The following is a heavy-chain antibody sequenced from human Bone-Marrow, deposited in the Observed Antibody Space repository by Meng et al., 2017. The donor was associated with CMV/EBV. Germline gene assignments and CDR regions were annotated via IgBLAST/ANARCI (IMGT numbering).Heavy chain of an antibody. D-gene: IGHD2-2*02. CDR1: GYTFTAYY. CDR2: INPNSGGT. V-gene: IGHV1-2*02. J-gene: IGHJ6*02. Sequence: ASVKVSCKASGYTFTAYYMHWVRQAPGQGLEWMGWINPNSGGTNHAQKFQGRVTMTRDTSISTAYMELSRLRSEDTAVYYCARDTVVVPAAIRYYYYGIDVWGQGTTVTVSS. CDR3: ARDTVVVPAAIRYYYYGIDV.